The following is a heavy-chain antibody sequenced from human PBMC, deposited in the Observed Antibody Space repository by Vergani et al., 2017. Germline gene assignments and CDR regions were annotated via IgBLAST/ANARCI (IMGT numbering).Heavy chain of an antibody. Sequence: QVQLVESGGGVVQPGRSLRLSCAASGFTFSSYGMHWVRQAPGKGLEWVAVISYDGSNKYYADSVKGRFTISRDNSKNTLYLQMNILRAEDTAVYYCAKDLHGFWRGLDYWGQGTLVTVSS. V-gene: IGHV3-30*18. CDR3: AKDLHGFWRGLDY. D-gene: IGHD3-3*01. CDR2: ISYDGSNK. J-gene: IGHJ4*02. CDR1: GFTFSSYG.